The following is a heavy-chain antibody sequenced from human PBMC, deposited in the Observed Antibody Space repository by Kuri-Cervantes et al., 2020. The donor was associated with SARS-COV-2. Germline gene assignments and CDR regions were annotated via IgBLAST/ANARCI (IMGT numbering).Heavy chain of an antibody. J-gene: IGHJ6*02. Sequence: ASVKVSCKASGYTFTGYYMHWVRQAPGQGLEWMGWINPNSGGTKYAQKFQGRVTMTRDTSISTAYMELSRLRSDDTAVYYRARFPTIFGVVIIPGYNYGMDAWGQGTTVTVSS. CDR3: ARFPTIFGVVIIPGYNYGMDA. CDR1: GYTFTGYY. D-gene: IGHD3-3*01. V-gene: IGHV1-2*02. CDR2: INPNSGGT.